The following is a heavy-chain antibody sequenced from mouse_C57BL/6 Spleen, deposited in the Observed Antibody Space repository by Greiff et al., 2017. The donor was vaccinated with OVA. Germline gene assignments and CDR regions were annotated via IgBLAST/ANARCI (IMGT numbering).Heavy chain of an antibody. CDR2: ISSGSSTI. CDR1: GFTFSDYG. D-gene: IGHD4-1*01. Sequence: EVKVEESGGGLVKPGGSLKLSCAASGFTFSDYGMHWVRQAPEKGLEWVAYISSGSSTIYYADTVKGRFTISRDNAKNTLFLQMTSLRSEDTAMYYCARILGDYWGQGTTLTVSS. V-gene: IGHV5-17*01. J-gene: IGHJ2*01. CDR3: ARILGDY.